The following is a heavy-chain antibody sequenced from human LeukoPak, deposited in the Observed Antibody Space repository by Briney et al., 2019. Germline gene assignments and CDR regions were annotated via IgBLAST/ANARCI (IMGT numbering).Heavy chain of an antibody. V-gene: IGHV4-4*02. D-gene: IGHD1-26*01. Sequence: PSETLSLTCGVSGGSITSTKWRSWVSQPPGQGLEWIGEISLTGRTNYNPSLIGRVIMSLDESRNQLSLTLTSVTAADTAMYYCTRESGPYCPFGYWGQGTLVVVPS. CDR1: GGSITSTKW. J-gene: IGHJ4*02. CDR2: ISLTGRT. CDR3: TRESGPYCPFGY.